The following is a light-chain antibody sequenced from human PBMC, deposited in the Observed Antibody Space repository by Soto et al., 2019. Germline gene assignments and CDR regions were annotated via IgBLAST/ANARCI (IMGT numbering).Light chain of an antibody. CDR1: SSDVGGYNY. J-gene: IGLJ3*02. Sequence: QSALTQPASVSASPGQSITISCTGTSSDVGGYNYVSWYQQYPGKAPKLMIYEVSNRPSGVSNRFSGSKSGNTASLTISGLQAEDEADYYCSSYTSSSTRVFGGGTKLTVL. V-gene: IGLV2-14*01. CDR2: EVS. CDR3: SSYTSSSTRV.